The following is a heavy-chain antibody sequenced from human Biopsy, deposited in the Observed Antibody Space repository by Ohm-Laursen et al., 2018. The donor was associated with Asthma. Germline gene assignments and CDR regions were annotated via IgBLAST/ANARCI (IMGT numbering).Heavy chain of an antibody. Sequence: SETLSLTCTVSGGSIGTSTYYWGWIRQPPGKGLEWIASIYYSGNTYYNPSLKSRVAISLDTSNNQFSLRLSSVTAADTAVYYCARLWEEVDCWGQGALVTVSS. CDR3: ARLWEEVDC. CDR2: IYYSGNT. J-gene: IGHJ4*02. CDR1: GGSIGTSTYY. V-gene: IGHV4-39*01. D-gene: IGHD1-26*01.